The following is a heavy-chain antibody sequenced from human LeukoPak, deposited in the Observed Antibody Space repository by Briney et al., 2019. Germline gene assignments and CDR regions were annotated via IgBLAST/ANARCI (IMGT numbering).Heavy chain of an antibody. CDR1: GYTFTRYY. CDR2: ITPSVGST. CDR3: ARSIAVDNPHFDF. J-gene: IGHJ4*02. V-gene: IGHV1-46*01. Sequence: GASVKVSCKASGYTFTRYYMHWVRQAPGQGLEWMGIITPSVGSTNYAQRFQGRVTMTWDTSTSTVYMELSSLRSEDTAVYYCARSIAVDNPHFDFWGQGTLVTVSS. D-gene: IGHD6-19*01.